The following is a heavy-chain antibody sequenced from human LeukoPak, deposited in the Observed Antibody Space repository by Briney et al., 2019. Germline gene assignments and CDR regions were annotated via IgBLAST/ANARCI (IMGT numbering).Heavy chain of an antibody. Sequence: SVKVSCKASGGTFSSYAINWVRQAPGQGLEWMGGIIPIFGTANYAQKFQGRVTVTTDTSTSTVYLELRRLRPDDTAVYYCVRDQYLNVMTGFDDWGQGTLVTVSS. CDR2: IIPIFGTA. CDR3: VRDQYLNVMTGFDD. D-gene: IGHD3-9*01. V-gene: IGHV1-69*05. J-gene: IGHJ4*02. CDR1: GGTFSSYA.